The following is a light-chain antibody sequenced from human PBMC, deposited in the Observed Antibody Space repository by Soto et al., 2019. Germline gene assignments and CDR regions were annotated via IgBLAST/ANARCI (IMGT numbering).Light chain of an antibody. CDR3: QQYYSTPLT. CDR1: RSVLYKSNNKNH. V-gene: IGKV4-1*01. CDR2: WAS. J-gene: IGKJ4*01. Sequence: DIVMTQSPDSLAVSLGERATMNCKCSRSVLYKSNNKNHLAWYQQEPGQPPKLLIYWASTRESGVPDRFSGSGSGTDFTLTISSLQAEDVAVYYCQQYYSTPLTFGGGTKVDIK.